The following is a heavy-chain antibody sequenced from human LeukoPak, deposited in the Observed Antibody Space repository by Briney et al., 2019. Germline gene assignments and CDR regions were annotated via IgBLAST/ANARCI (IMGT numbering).Heavy chain of an antibody. CDR1: GFTLSSYA. CDR2: VSNSDGGGRT. J-gene: IGHJ4*02. Sequence: GGSLRLSCAASGFTLSSYAMSWVRQAPGKGLEWVSAVSNSDGGGRTYYADSVKGRFTISRDNSKNTLYLQMNSLRPDDTATYYCARAILLTGSEYYFDSWGQGTLVTVSS. CDR3: ARAILLTGSEYYFDS. V-gene: IGHV3-23*01. D-gene: IGHD3-9*01.